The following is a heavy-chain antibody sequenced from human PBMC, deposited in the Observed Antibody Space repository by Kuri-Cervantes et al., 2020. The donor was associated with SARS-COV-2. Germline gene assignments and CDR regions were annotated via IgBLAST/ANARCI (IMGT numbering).Heavy chain of an antibody. Sequence: ASVKVSCKASGYTFTSYGISWVRQAPGQGLEWMGWISAHNGNTNYAQKLQGRVTMTTDTSTSTAYMELRSLRSDDTAVYYCARVFSRLWGSGRYFDLWGRGTLVTVSS. V-gene: IGHV1-18*01. CDR2: ISAHNGNT. D-gene: IGHD4/OR15-4a*01. CDR1: GYTFTSYG. J-gene: IGHJ2*01. CDR3: ARVFSRLWGSGRYFDL.